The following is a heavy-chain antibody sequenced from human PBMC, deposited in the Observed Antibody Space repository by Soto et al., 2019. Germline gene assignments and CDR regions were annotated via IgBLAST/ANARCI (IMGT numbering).Heavy chain of an antibody. CDR2: ISGSGNRP. Sequence: EVQLLESGGGLVQPGGSLRLSCAASGFTFSSYAMSWVRQAPGKGLEWVSAISGSGNRPHYADSVKGRFTISRDNSKNTLSLQMNSRRAEDTAVYYCAKELVAVAGTGCHYWGQGTLVTVSS. J-gene: IGHJ4*02. CDR3: AKELVAVAGTGCHY. CDR1: GFTFSSYA. D-gene: IGHD6-19*01. V-gene: IGHV3-23*01.